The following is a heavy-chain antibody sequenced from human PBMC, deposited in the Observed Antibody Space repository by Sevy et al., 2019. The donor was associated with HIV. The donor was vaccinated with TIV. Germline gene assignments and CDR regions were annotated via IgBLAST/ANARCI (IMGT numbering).Heavy chain of an antibody. CDR2: FDPEDGKT. V-gene: IGHV1-24*01. CDR3: AITKDYYDSSGYPFDY. D-gene: IGHD3-22*01. Sequence: ASVKVSCKVSGYTLTQLSMHWVRPAPGKGLEWMGTFDPEDGKTIYAQRFQGRVTMTEDKSTDTAYMQLTSLRSEDTAVFYCAITKDYYDSSGYPFDYWGLGTLVTVSS. J-gene: IGHJ4*02. CDR1: GYTLTQLS.